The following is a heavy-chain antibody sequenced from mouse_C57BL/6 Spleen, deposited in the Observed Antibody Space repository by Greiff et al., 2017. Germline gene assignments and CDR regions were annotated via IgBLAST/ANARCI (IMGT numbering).Heavy chain of an antibody. CDR2: ISDGGSYT. Sequence: EVKLVESGGGLVKPGGSLKLSCAASGFTFSSYAMSWVRQTPEKRLEWVATISDGGSYTYYPDNVKGRFTISRDNAKNNLYLQMSHLKSEDTAMXYCARERLRDFDYWGQGTTLTVSS. CDR1: GFTFSSYA. D-gene: IGHD3-3*01. CDR3: ARERLRDFDY. J-gene: IGHJ2*01. V-gene: IGHV5-4*01.